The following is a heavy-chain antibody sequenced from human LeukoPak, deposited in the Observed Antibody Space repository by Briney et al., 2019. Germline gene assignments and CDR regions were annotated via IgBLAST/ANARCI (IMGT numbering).Heavy chain of an antibody. CDR1: GFTFSSYS. J-gene: IGHJ4*02. V-gene: IGHV3-23*01. CDR2: ISGSGGST. CDR3: AKGGGSCCSDY. D-gene: IGHD2-15*01. Sequence: HPGGSLRLSCAASGFTFSSYSMNWVRQAPGKGLEWVSAISGSGGSTYHADSVKGRFTISRDNSKNTLYLQMNSLTAEDTAVYYCAKGGGSCCSDYWGQGTLVTVSS.